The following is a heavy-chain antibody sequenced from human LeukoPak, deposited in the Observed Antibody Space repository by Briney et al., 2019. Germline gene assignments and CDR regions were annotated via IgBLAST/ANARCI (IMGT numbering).Heavy chain of an antibody. J-gene: IGHJ4*02. Sequence: GASVKVSCKASGYTFTSYGISWVRQAPGQGLEWMGWISAYNGNTNYAQKLQGRATMTTDTSTSTAYMELRSLRSDDTAVYYCARGPYCSSTSCYEVPMTTVTTSFDYWGQGTLVTVSS. CDR1: GYTFTSYG. CDR3: ARGPYCSSTSCYEVPMTTVTTSFDY. V-gene: IGHV1-18*01. D-gene: IGHD2-2*01. CDR2: ISAYNGNT.